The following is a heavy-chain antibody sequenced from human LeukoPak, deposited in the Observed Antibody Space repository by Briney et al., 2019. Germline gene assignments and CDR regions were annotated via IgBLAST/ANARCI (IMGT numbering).Heavy chain of an antibody. CDR3: ARDATRSGQWELLGY. CDR2: ISAYNGNT. D-gene: IGHD1-26*01. Sequence: GASVKVSCKASGYTFTNYGISWVRQAPGQGLEWMGWISAYNGNTNSAQKLQGRVTMTTDTSTSTAYMELRSLTSDDTAVYYYARDATRSGQWELLGYWGQGTLVTVSS. J-gene: IGHJ4*02. CDR1: GYTFTNYG. V-gene: IGHV1-18*01.